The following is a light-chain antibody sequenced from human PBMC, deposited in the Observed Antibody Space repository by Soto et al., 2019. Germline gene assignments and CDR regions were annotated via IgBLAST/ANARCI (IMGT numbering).Light chain of an antibody. CDR3: SSYTGGNPSYV. CDR1: SSDVGGYDY. J-gene: IGLJ1*01. Sequence: QSVLTQPPSASGSPGRSVTISCTGTSSDVGGYDYVSWYKQHPGKAPKLMIYEVTIRPSGVSDRFSGSKSGNTASLTVSGLQAEDEADYYCSSYTGGNPSYVFGTGTKVTVL. CDR2: EVT. V-gene: IGLV2-8*01.